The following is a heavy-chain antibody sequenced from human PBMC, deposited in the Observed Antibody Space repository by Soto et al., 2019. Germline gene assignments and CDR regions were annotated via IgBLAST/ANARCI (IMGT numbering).Heavy chain of an antibody. CDR1: GFTFSSYG. J-gene: IGHJ4*02. V-gene: IGHV3-30*18. Sequence: QVQLVESGGGVVQPGRSLRLSCAASGFTFSSYGMHWVRQAPGKGLEWVAVISYDGSNKYYADSVKGRFTISRDNSKNTLYLPMNSLRAEDTAVYYCAKDLSGGIKQQLPDYWGQGTLVTVSS. D-gene: IGHD6-13*01. CDR2: ISYDGSNK. CDR3: AKDLSGGIKQQLPDY.